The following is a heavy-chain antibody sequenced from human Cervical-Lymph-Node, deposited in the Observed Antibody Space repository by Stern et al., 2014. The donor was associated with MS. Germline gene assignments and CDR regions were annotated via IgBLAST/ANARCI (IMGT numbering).Heavy chain of an antibody. J-gene: IGHJ4*02. CDR1: GGSINTYY. V-gene: IGHV4-59*01. CDR3: ARGGGRTYFDY. CDR2: GYYSGST. Sequence: QVQLQESGPGLVKPSETLSLTCTVSGGSINTYYWCWIRQPPGQGLGWVGWGYYSGSTNYNPSLKSRVTISMDTSKNQFSLKLTSVTAADTAVYYCARGGGRTYFDYWGQGTLVTVSS. D-gene: IGHD3-16*01.